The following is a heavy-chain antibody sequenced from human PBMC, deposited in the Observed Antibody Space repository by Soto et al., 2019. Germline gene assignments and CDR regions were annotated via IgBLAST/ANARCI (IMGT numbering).Heavy chain of an antibody. Sequence: LRLSCATSGFPFSDYYMSWIRQAPGKGLEWLSHISPKSTYRNYADSVKGRFTISRDNTKSSLFLQMNSLGVEDTAVYYCARDPEKYSGSDLGIDYWGQGTLVTVSS. J-gene: IGHJ4*02. V-gene: IGHV3-11*06. D-gene: IGHD5-12*01. CDR2: ISPKSTYR. CDR3: ARDPEKYSGSDLGIDY. CDR1: GFPFSDYY.